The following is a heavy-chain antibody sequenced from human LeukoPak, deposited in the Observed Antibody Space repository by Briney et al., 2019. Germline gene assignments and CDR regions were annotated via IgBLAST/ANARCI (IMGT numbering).Heavy chain of an antibody. D-gene: IGHD6-25*01. CDR3: ARGRYLIAAFDY. J-gene: IGHJ4*02. Sequence: PSETLSLTCAVSSGSISSSNWWSWVRQPPGKGLEWIGEINHSGSTNYNPSLKGRVTISVDTSKNQFSLKLSSVTAADTAVYYCARGRYLIAAFDYWGQGTLVTVSS. V-gene: IGHV4-4*02. CDR2: INHSGST. CDR1: SGSISSSNW.